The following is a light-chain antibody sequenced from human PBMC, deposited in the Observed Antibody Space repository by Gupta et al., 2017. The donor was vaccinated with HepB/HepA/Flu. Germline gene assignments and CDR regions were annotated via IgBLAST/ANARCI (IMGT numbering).Light chain of an antibody. Sequence: QSALTQPASVSGSPGQSITISCTGTSSDVGGYNYVSWYQQHPGKAPKLMIYDVSNRPSGVSNRFSGSKSVNTASLTISGLRAEDEADYYCNSFTRNFIYVFGTGTKVTVL. J-gene: IGLJ1*01. CDR1: SSDVGGYNY. V-gene: IGLV2-14*01. CDR3: NSFTRNFIYV. CDR2: DVS.